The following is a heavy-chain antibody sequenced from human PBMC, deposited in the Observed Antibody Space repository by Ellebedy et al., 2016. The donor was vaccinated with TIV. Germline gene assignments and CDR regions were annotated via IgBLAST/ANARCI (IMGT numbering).Heavy chain of an antibody. CDR3: VRSIKATVTGLFDP. Sequence: AASVKVSCKASGYTFTGYYMHWVRQAPGQGLEWMGWINPNSGGTNYAQKFQGRVTMTRDTSISTAYMELSRLRSDDTAVYYCVRSIKATVTGLFDPWGQGTLVTVSS. CDR2: INPNSGGT. D-gene: IGHD4-17*01. V-gene: IGHV1-2*02. J-gene: IGHJ5*02. CDR1: GYTFTGYY.